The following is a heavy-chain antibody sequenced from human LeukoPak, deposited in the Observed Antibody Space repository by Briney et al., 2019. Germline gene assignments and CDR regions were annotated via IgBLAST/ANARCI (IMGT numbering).Heavy chain of an antibody. Sequence: GGSLRLSCAASGFTFDDYAMHWVRQAPGKGLEWVSGISWNSGSIGYADSVKGRFTISRDNAKNSLYLQMNSLRAEDTAVYYCARPGSSTNNYYGMDVWGQGTTVTVSS. CDR2: ISWNSGSI. CDR1: GFTFDDYA. D-gene: IGHD2-2*01. V-gene: IGHV3-9*01. J-gene: IGHJ6*02. CDR3: ARPGSSTNNYYGMDV.